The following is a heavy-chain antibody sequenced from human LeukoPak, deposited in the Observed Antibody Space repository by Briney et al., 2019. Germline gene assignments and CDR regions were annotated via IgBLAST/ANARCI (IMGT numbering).Heavy chain of an antibody. J-gene: IGHJ2*01. Sequence: PSETLSLTCTVSGGSISSGDYYWSWIRQPPGTGLEWIGYIYYSGSTYYNPFLKSRVTISVDTSKNQFSLKLNSVTAADTAVYYCAREVPWVWNFDLWGRGTLVTVSS. CDR1: GGSISSGDYY. V-gene: IGHV4-30-4*01. CDR2: IYYSGST. CDR3: AREVPWVWNFDL. D-gene: IGHD1-26*01.